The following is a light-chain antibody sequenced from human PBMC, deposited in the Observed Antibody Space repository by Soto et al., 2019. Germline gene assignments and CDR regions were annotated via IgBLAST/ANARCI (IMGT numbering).Light chain of an antibody. CDR1: QSLLQSNGKND. J-gene: IGKJ4*01. CDR2: LGS. Sequence: DIVMPQSPLSLPVTPGEPASISCRSSQSLLQSNGKNDLGWLVQKRGQSPQLLTYLGSSRASGVPDRFSGSGSGTDVTLKLSRVEVEEVGIYYCMQVLRPPRTVRGGTKVEIK. CDR3: MQVLRPPRT. V-gene: IGKV2-28*01.